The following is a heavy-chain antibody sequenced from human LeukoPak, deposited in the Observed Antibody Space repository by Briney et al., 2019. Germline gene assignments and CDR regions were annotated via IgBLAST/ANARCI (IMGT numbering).Heavy chain of an antibody. V-gene: IGHV4-4*07. D-gene: IGHD3-22*01. CDR2: IYTSGST. Sequence: SETLSLTCTVSGGSISSYYWSWIRQPAGKGLEWIGRIYTSGSTNYNPSLKSRVTMSVDTSKNQFCLKLSSVTAADTAVYYCARDLPYYYDSSGYYYDYWGQGTLVTVSS. J-gene: IGHJ4*02. CDR1: GGSISSYY. CDR3: ARDLPYYYDSSGYYYDY.